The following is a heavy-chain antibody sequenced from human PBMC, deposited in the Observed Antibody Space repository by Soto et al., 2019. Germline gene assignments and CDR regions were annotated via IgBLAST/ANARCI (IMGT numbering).Heavy chain of an antibody. J-gene: IGHJ4*02. D-gene: IGHD2-2*01. CDR3: AKGEGRLVGGQEAYFDY. CDR2: ISYDGSNK. Sequence: QVQLVESGGGVVQPGRSLRLSCAASGFTFSSYGMHWVRQAPGKGLEWVAVISYDGSNKYYADSVKGRFTISRDNSKNTLYLQMNSLRAEDTAVYYCAKGEGRLVGGQEAYFDYWGQGTLVTVSS. CDR1: GFTFSSYG. V-gene: IGHV3-30*18.